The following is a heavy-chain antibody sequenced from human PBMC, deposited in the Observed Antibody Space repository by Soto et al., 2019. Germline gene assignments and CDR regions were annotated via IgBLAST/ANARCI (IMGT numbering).Heavy chain of an antibody. D-gene: IGHD6-19*01. CDR3: AREASSGWSYYFDY. CDR1: GDSFSSYH. V-gene: IGHV4-59*01. CDR2: IYYSGTT. J-gene: IGHJ4*02. Sequence: SETLSLTCIVSGDSFSSYHWSWIRQPPGKGLEWIGYIYYSGTTNYNPSLKSRVTISADTSENHFSLKLTSVTAADTAVYYCAREASSGWSYYFDYWGQGILVTVSS.